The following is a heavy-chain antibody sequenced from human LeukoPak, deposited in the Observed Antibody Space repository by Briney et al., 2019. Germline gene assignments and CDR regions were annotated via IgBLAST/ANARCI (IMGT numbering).Heavy chain of an antibody. Sequence: ASVKVSCKASGGTFSSYAISWVRQAPGQGLEWMGGIIPIFGTANYAQKFQGRVTITADESTSTAYMELSSLRSEDTAVYYCARDHVVPAASTYYYYGMDVWGQGTTVTVSS. CDR1: GGTFSSYA. D-gene: IGHD2-2*01. CDR2: IIPIFGTA. V-gene: IGHV1-69*13. J-gene: IGHJ6*02. CDR3: ARDHVVPAASTYYYYGMDV.